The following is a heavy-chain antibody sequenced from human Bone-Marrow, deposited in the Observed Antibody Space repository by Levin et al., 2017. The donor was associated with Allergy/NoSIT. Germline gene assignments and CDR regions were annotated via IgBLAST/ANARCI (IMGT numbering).Heavy chain of an antibody. V-gene: IGHV3-48*01. CDR2: ISSSSSTI. J-gene: IGHJ6*03. Sequence: GGSLRLSCAASGFTFSSYSMNWVRQAPGKGLEWVSYISSSSSTIYYADSVKGRFTISRDNAKNSLYLQMNSLRAEDTAVYYCARSPANWNDYYYYYMDVWGKGTTVTVSS. CDR3: ARSPANWNDYYYYYMDV. CDR1: GFTFSSYS. D-gene: IGHD1-20*01.